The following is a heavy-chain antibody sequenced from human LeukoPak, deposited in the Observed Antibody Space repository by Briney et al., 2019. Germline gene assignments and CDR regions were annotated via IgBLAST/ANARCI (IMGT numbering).Heavy chain of an antibody. V-gene: IGHV1-2*02. J-gene: IGHJ4*02. Sequence: ASMKVSCKAFGYTFTDYFIHWVRQAPGQGLEWMGWINPDRGHTEYAQSLQGRVTMTTDKSINTAYMELNRLTSDDTAVYYCARDFSETSGFDHWGQGTLVTVSS. D-gene: IGHD1-7*01. CDR1: GYTFTDYF. CDR2: INPDRGHT. CDR3: ARDFSETSGFDH.